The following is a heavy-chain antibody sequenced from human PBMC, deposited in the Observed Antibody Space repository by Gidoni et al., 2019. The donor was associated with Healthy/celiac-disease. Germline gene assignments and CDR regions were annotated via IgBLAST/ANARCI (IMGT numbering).Heavy chain of an antibody. CDR1: GFSLSTSGMC. CDR3: ARTYYYDSSGYPAAFDI. CDR2: MDWDDDK. Sequence: QVTLRESGPALVKPTQTLTLTCTFSGFSLSTSGMCVSWIRQPPGKALEWLALMDWDDDKYYSTSLKTRLTISKDTSKNQVVLTMTNMDPVDTATYYCARTYYYDSSGYPAAFDIWGQGTMVTVSS. J-gene: IGHJ3*02. D-gene: IGHD3-22*01. V-gene: IGHV2-70*01.